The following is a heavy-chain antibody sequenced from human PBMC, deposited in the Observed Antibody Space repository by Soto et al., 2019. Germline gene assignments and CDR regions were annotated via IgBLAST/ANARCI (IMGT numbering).Heavy chain of an antibody. CDR3: ARTSYYYDTTGGFSSGYFDY. V-gene: IGHV5-10-1*01. J-gene: IGHJ4*02. D-gene: IGHD3-22*01. CDR1: GYSFTSYW. Sequence: PGESLKISCKGSGYSFTSYWITWVRQVPGKGLEWMGRIDPTDSYTNYSPSFQGHITISADKSISTAYLQWSSLKASDTAMFYCARTSYYYDTTGGFSSGYFDYWGQGALVTVS. CDR2: IDPTDSYT.